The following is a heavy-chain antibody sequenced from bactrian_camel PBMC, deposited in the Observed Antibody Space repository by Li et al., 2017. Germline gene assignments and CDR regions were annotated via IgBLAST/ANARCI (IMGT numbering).Heavy chain of an antibody. Sequence: HVQLVESGGTLVQPGGSLRLSCVVSGDTSSSTCMGWFRQAPGKKREGVAAINTGDGSTFYSDSVKGRFTITEDKAKNTVYLQMNNLKPEDTAMYYCAADYGPVMTSIQALGEMSAASFASWGQGTQVTVS. CDR3: AADYGPVMTSIQALGEMSAASFAS. V-gene: IGHV3S54*01. D-gene: IGHD3*01. CDR1: GDTSSSTC. CDR2: INTGDGST. J-gene: IGHJ6*01.